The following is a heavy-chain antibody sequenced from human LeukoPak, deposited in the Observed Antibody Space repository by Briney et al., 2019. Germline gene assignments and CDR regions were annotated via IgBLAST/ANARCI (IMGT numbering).Heavy chain of an antibody. Sequence: QPGGSLRLSCAASGFTFDDYTMYWVRQAPGKGLEWVSLISWDGDSTYYADSVKGRFTISRDNAKNSLYLQMNSLRAEDTALYYCAKDLSWGQNYYDSSGYLPNDAFDIWGQGTMVTVSS. J-gene: IGHJ3*02. CDR1: GFTFDDYT. V-gene: IGHV3-43*01. CDR2: ISWDGDST. D-gene: IGHD3-22*01. CDR3: AKDLSWGQNYYDSSGYLPNDAFDI.